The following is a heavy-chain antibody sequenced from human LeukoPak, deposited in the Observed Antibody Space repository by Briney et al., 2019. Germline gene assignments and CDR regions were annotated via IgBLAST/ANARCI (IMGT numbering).Heavy chain of an antibody. CDR2: INPNSGGA. CDR3: ARDFVGTDAFDI. V-gene: IGHV1-2*02. CDR1: GYTFTGYY. Sequence: ASVKVSCKASGYTFTGYYMHWVRQAPGQGLEWMGWINPNSGGANYAQKFQGRVTMTRDTSISTAYMELSRLRSDDTAVYYCARDFVGTDAFDIWGQGTMVTVSS. J-gene: IGHJ3*02. D-gene: IGHD1-26*01.